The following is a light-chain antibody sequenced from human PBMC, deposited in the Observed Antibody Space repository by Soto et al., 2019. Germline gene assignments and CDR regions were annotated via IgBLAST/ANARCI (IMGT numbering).Light chain of an antibody. V-gene: IGLV1-51*01. J-gene: IGLJ2*01. CDR2: DND. Sequence: QSVLTQPPSVSAAPGQKVTISCSGSSSNIGNNYVSWYQQLPGTAPKLLIYDNDKRPSGIPDRFSGSKSGTSATLGITGLQTGDEADYYCGAWDSSLSGVVFAGGTKLTVL. CDR3: GAWDSSLSGVV. CDR1: SSNIGNNY.